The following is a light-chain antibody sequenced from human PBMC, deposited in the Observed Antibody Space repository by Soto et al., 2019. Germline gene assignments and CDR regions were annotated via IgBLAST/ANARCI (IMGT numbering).Light chain of an antibody. CDR1: QSISSY. J-gene: IGKJ1*01. CDR2: AAS. V-gene: IGKV1-39*01. CDR3: QPSYSTPA. Sequence: DIQMTQSPSSLSASVGDRVTITCRASQSISSYLNWYQQKPGKAPKLLIYAASSLQSGVPSRFSGSGSGTDFTLTISSLQPEDFATYSCQPSYSTPAFGQGTKVEIK.